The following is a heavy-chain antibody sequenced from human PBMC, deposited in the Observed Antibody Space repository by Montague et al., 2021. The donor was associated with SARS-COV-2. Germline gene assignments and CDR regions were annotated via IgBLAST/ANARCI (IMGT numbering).Heavy chain of an antibody. Sequence: TLSLTCAVSGGSISSAGYSWSWIRQPPGKGLEWIGYIYHSGTTYYNPSLKSRVTISVDRPKNQFSLSLTSVTAADTAVYFCARSGSGTLEFDLWGQGTLVTVSS. J-gene: IGHJ4*02. V-gene: IGHV4-30-2*01. CDR2: IYHSGTT. CDR3: ARSGSGTLEFDL. D-gene: IGHD1-26*01. CDR1: GGSISSAGYS.